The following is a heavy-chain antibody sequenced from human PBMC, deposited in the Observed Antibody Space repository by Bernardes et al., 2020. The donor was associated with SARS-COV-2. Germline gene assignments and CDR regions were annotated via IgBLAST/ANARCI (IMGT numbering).Heavy chain of an antibody. J-gene: IGHJ6*02. CDR3: TTGFHYDSSGYYRLYGMDV. CDR1: GFPFSNAW. V-gene: IGHV3-15*01. D-gene: IGHD3-22*01. CDR2: IKSKTDGGTT. Sequence: GGSLRPSCAASGFPFSNAWMSWVRQAPGKGLEWVGRIKSKTDGGTTDYAAPVKGRFTISRDDSKNTLYLQMNSLKTEDTAVYYCTTGFHYDSSGYYRLYGMDVWGQGTTVTVSS.